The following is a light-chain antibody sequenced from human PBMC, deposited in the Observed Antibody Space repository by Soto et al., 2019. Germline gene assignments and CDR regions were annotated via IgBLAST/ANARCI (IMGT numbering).Light chain of an antibody. V-gene: IGKV1-5*01. CDR3: QQYNSYSRT. CDR2: HTS. CDR1: QSISSS. Sequence: DINMTQSPSTLSPSVGNTFTVTCRAGQSISSSLAWYQQKAGKAPNLLMYHTSTLKSGVPSRFRGSGSGTDFTLTISSLQPEDFDTYYCQQYNSYSRTFGQGTKVDIK. J-gene: IGKJ1*01.